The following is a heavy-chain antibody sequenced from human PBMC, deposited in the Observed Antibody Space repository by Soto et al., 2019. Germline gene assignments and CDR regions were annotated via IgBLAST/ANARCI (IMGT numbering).Heavy chain of an antibody. D-gene: IGHD6-19*01. V-gene: IGHV1-18*01. J-gene: IGHJ4*02. Sequence: ASVKVSCKASGFTFSDYGFSWVRQAPGRGLEWMGWISAFNGETYYTQKSEGRVAMTTDAATTTAYMELRSLTVDDTAVYYCVRDQQWLLPVPLNFDYWGQGTVVTVSS. CDR2: ISAFNGET. CDR1: GFTFSDYG. CDR3: VRDQQWLLPVPLNFDY.